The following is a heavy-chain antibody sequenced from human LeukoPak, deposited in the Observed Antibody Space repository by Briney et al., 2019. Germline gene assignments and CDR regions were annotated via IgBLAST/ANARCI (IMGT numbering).Heavy chain of an antibody. V-gene: IGHV3-33*01. CDR1: GFTFSRYG. Sequence: PGRSLRRSCAASGFTFSRYGMHWVRQAPGKGLEWVAVIWSDGNNKYYADSVKGRFTISRDNSKNTLFLQMNSLRAEDTAVYYCARNREVGATFEYYFDYWGQGTLVTVSS. J-gene: IGHJ4*02. CDR3: ARNREVGATFEYYFDY. D-gene: IGHD1-26*01. CDR2: IWSDGNNK.